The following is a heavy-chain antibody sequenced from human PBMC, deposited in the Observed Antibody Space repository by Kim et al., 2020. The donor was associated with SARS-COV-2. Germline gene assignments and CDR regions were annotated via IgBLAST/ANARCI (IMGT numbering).Heavy chain of an antibody. CDR2: IGTSSTTI. J-gene: IGHJ4*02. Sequence: GGSLRLSCVASGFSFSSCSMNWVRRAPGKGLEWVSYIGTSSTTIYYADSVKGRFTISRDDAKNSLYLQMNSLRDEDTAVYYCAGPKGYDSSGFNKRDYWGQGTLVTVSS. CDR3: AGPKGYDSSGFNKRDY. D-gene: IGHD3-22*01. V-gene: IGHV3-48*02. CDR1: GFSFSSCS.